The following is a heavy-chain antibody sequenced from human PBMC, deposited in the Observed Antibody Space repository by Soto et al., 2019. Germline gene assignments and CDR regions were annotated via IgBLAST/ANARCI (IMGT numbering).Heavy chain of an antibody. CDR3: VRDYSFGFDY. D-gene: IGHD6-13*01. CDR1: GFTFSSYS. V-gene: IGHV3-48*02. Sequence: EVQLVESGGGLAQPEGPLRLSCSASGFTFSSYSVNWVRQAKGTGLEWVSNIWSASNINYADSVKGRFTVSRDNAKNSMSLQMSGLRDEDTAVYYCVRDYSFGFDYCGQGILVTVCS. J-gene: IGHJ4*02. CDR2: IWSASNI.